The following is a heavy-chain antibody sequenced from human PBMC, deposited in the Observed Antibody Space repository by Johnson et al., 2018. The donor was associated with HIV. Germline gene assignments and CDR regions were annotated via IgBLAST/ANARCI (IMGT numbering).Heavy chain of an antibody. D-gene: IGHD3-22*01. CDR1: GFTFSSYW. CDR2: IKQDGSEK. J-gene: IGHJ3*02. CDR3: AKDQHYYDSRNGGAFDI. V-gene: IGHV3-7*01. Sequence: VQLVESGGGLVQPGGSLRLSCAASGFTFSSYWMSWVRQAPGKGLEWVANIKQDGSEKKYVDSVKGRFLISRDHSKNTLYLQMNSLRAEDTAVYYCAKDQHYYDSRNGGAFDIWDQGTMVTVSS.